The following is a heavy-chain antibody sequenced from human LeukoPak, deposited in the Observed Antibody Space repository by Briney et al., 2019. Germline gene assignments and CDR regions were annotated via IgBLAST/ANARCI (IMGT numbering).Heavy chain of an antibody. CDR2: ISAYNGNT. CDR1: GYTFTSYG. V-gene: IGHV1-18*01. J-gene: IGHJ5*02. Sequence: ASGKVSCKASGYTFTSYGISWVRQAPGQGLEWMGWISAYNGNTNYAQKLQGRVTMTTDTSTSTAYMELRSLRSDDTAVYYCANSMGGYSYGTNWFDPWGQGTLVTVSS. D-gene: IGHD5-18*01. CDR3: ANSMGGYSYGTNWFDP.